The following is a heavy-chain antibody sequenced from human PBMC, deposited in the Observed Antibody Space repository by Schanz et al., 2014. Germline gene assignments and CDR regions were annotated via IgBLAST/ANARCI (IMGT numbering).Heavy chain of an antibody. CDR2: IYYSGST. D-gene: IGHD6-19*01. CDR1: GDSISSTSYY. CDR3: ARLWGGWRIPDY. V-gene: IGHV4-39*01. Sequence: QLQMQESGPGLVKPSETLSLTCSVSGDSISSTSYYWGWIRQSPGKGLEWIGSIYYSGSTYYNASLKSRVTIPVDTSKTQFSLKLNSVTAADSAVYYCARLWGGWRIPDYWGQGTLVTVSS. J-gene: IGHJ4*02.